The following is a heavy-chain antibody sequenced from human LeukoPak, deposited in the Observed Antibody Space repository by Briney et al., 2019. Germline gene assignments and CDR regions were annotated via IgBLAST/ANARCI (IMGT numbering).Heavy chain of an antibody. V-gene: IGHV3-66*01. J-gene: IGHJ4*02. CDR2: IYSGGST. D-gene: IGHD1-26*01. Sequence: GGSLRPSCAASGFTFSSYSMNWVRQAPGKGLEWVSVIYSGGSTYYADSVKGRFTISRDNSKNTLYLQMNSLRAEDTAVYYCARDQSSGSYVWGQGTLVTVSS. CDR3: ARDQSSGSYV. CDR1: GFTFSSYS.